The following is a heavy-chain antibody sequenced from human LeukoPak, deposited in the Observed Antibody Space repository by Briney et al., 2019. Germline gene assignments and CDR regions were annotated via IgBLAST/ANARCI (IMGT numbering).Heavy chain of an antibody. CDR2: ISGSGGST. CDR3: AKSFYDTYYYGSGSYYSPYFDY. Sequence: PGGSLRLSCAASGFTFSSYAMSWVRQAPGKGLEWVSAISGSGGSTYYADSVKGRFTISRDNSKNTLYLQMNSLRVEDTAVYYCAKSFYDTYYYGSGSYYSPYFDYWGQGTLVTVSS. J-gene: IGHJ4*02. D-gene: IGHD3-10*01. CDR1: GFTFSSYA. V-gene: IGHV3-23*01.